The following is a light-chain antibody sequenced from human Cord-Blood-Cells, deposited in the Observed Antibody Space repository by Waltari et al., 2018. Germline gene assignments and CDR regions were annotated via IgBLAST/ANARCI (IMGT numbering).Light chain of an antibody. Sequence: EIVLTQSPGTLSLPPGERATLSCRASQSVSSSSLAWYQQKPGQAPRLLIYGASSRATGIPDRFSGSGSGTDFTLTISRLEPEDFAVYYCQQYGSSPFTFGPGTKVDIK. CDR1: QSVSSSS. V-gene: IGKV3-20*01. CDR3: QQYGSSPFT. CDR2: GAS. J-gene: IGKJ3*01.